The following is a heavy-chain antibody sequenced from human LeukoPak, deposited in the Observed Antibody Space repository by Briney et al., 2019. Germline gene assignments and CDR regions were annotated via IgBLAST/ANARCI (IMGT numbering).Heavy chain of an antibody. CDR1: GFTFSSYA. D-gene: IGHD2-15*01. J-gene: IGHJ4*02. CDR3: AKELGYCSGGSCYFTDY. Sequence: GGSLRLSCAASGFTFSSYAMSWVRQAPGKGLEWVSAISGSGGSTYYADSVKGRFTISRDNSKNTLYLQMNSLRAEDTAVYYCAKELGYCSGGSCYFTDYWGQGTLVTVSS. V-gene: IGHV3-23*01. CDR2: ISGSGGST.